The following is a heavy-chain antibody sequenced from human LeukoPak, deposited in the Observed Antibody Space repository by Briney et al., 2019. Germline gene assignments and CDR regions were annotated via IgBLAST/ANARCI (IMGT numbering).Heavy chain of an antibody. CDR1: GFTFSSYA. CDR3: AKKGLVYYYGSGGYIDY. D-gene: IGHD3-10*01. CDR2: ISGSGGST. Sequence: GGSLRLSCAASGFTFSSYAMSWVRQAPGKGLEWVSAISGSGGSTYYADSVKGRFTISRDNSKNTLYLQMNSLRAEDTAVYYCAKKGLVYYYGSGGYIDYWGQGTLVTVSS. V-gene: IGHV3-23*01. J-gene: IGHJ4*02.